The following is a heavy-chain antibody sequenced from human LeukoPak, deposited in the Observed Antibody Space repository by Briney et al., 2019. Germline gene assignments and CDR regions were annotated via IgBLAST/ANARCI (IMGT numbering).Heavy chain of an antibody. CDR1: GGSISSYY. CDR3: ARDLSSTSHIDY. Sequence: PSETLSLTCTVSGGSISSYYWSWIRQPAGKGLEWIGYIYYSGSAYYNPSLKSRVAISVDTSKNQFSLKLSSVTAADTAVYYCARDLSSTSHIDYWGQGTLVTVSS. CDR2: IYYSGSA. D-gene: IGHD2-2*01. J-gene: IGHJ4*02. V-gene: IGHV4-59*06.